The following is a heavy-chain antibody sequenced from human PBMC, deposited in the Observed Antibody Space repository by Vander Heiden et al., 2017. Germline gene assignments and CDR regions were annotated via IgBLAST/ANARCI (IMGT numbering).Heavy chain of an antibody. V-gene: IGHV1-69*01. CDR3: ARGIIAAAGTGDAFDI. D-gene: IGHD6-13*01. CDR2: IIPIFGTA. J-gene: IGHJ3*02. Sequence: QVQLVQSGAEVKKPGSSVKVSCKASGGTFRSYAISWVRQAPGQGREWMGGIIPIFGTANYAQKFQGRVTMTADESTSTAYMELSSLRSEDTAVYYCARGIIAAAGTGDAFDIWGQGTMGTVSS. CDR1: GGTFRSYA.